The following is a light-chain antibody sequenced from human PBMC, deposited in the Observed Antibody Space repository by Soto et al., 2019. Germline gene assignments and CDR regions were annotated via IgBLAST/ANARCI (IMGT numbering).Light chain of an antibody. Sequence: EIVLTQSPGTLSLSPGERATLSCSASQSVSSSYLAWYQQKPGQAPRLLIYGASSRATGIPDRFSGSGSGTDFTLTISRLEPEDFAVYYCQQYGSSPTWKFGQGTKVDI. J-gene: IGKJ1*01. V-gene: IGKV3-20*01. CDR2: GAS. CDR3: QQYGSSPTWK. CDR1: QSVSSSY.